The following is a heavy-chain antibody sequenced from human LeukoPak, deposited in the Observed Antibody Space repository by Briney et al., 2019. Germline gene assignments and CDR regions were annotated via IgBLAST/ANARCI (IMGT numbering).Heavy chain of an antibody. CDR1: GGSISGYY. CDR2: IYYSGST. J-gene: IGHJ4*02. CDR3: ARLRGNYFPDY. V-gene: IGHV4-59*01. D-gene: IGHD4-11*01. Sequence: SETLSLTCAVSGGSISGYYWSWIRRPPGEGLEWIGYIYYSGSTNYNPSLNSRITISVDTSKNQFSLKLSSVTAADTAVYYCARLRGNYFPDYWGQGTLVTVSS.